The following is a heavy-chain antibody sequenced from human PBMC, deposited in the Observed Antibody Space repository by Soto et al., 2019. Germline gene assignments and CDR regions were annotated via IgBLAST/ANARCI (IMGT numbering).Heavy chain of an antibody. CDR3: ANPIEYSSSYYFDY. CDR1: GFTFSSYA. V-gene: IGHV3-23*01. D-gene: IGHD6-6*01. J-gene: IGHJ4*02. Sequence: GGSLRLSCAASGFTFSSYAMSWVRQAPGKGLEWVSAISGSGGSTYYADSVKGRFSISRDNSKNTLYLQMNSLRAEDTAVDFCANPIEYSSSYYFDYWGQGTLVTVSS. CDR2: ISGSGGST.